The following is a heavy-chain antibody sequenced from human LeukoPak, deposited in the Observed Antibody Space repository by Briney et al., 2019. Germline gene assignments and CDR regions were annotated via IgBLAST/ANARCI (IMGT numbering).Heavy chain of an antibody. D-gene: IGHD3-22*01. V-gene: IGHV4-39*01. CDR1: GGSISSSSYY. J-gene: IGHJ4*02. CDR3: ARSGYDSSGYHDY. CDR2: IYYSGST. Sequence: SETLSLTCTVSGGSISSSSYYRGWIRQPPGKGLEWIGSIYYSGSTYYNPSLKSRVTIPVDTSKNQFSLKLSSVTAADTAVYYCARSGYDSSGYHDYWGQGTLVTVSS.